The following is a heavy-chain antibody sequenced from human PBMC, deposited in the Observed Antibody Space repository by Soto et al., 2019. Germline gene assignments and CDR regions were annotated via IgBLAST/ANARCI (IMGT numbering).Heavy chain of an antibody. V-gene: IGHV2-5*02. Sequence: QITLKASGPTLVKPTQTLTLTCTFSGFSLSTSGVGVGWIRQPPGKDLEWLALIYWDDDKRYCPSLKSRLTITKDATKNQVVLTMTNMDPVDTATYYCAHEDDFWSGDHYYYYGLDVWGQGTTVTVSS. CDR2: IYWDDDK. CDR3: AHEDDFWSGDHYYYYGLDV. CDR1: GFSLSTSGVG. D-gene: IGHD3-3*01. J-gene: IGHJ6*02.